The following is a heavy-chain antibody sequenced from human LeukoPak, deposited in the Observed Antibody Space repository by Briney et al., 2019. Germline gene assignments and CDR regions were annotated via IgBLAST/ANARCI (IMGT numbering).Heavy chain of an antibody. Sequence: PGGSLRLSCAASGFTFSSYGMHWVRQAPGKGLEWVAVISYDGSNKYYADSVKGRFTISRDNSKNTLYLQMNSLRAEDTAVYYCAKDILTLHAYMDVWGKGTTVTVSS. CDR2: ISYDGSNK. CDR1: GFTFSSYG. J-gene: IGHJ6*03. V-gene: IGHV3-30*18. D-gene: IGHD3-9*01. CDR3: AKDILTLHAYMDV.